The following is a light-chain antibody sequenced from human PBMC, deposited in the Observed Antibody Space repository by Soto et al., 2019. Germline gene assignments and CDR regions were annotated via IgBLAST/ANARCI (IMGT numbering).Light chain of an antibody. CDR2: GVT. V-gene: IGLV2-14*02. J-gene: IGLJ1*01. Sequence: QSVLTQPASVSGSPGQSITISCTGTSSNIDVFDLVSWYRQRPGKPPKLMIYGVTKRPSGVSDRFSGSKSGNTAYLTISGLQVEDEAEYFCFSFTTTSTHVFGTGTKVTVL. CDR1: SSNIDVFDL. CDR3: FSFTTTSTHV.